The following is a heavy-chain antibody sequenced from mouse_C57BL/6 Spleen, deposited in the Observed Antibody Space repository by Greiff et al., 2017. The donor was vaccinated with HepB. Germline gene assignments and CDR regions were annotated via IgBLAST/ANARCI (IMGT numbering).Heavy chain of an antibody. J-gene: IGHJ1*03. Sequence: EVKLMESGPELVKPGASVKMSCKASGYTFTDYNMHWVKQSHGKSLEWIGYINPNNGGTSYNQKFKGKATLTVNKSSSTAYMELRSLTSEDSAVYYCARYGWLLRYFDVWGTGTTVTVSS. CDR2: INPNNGGT. D-gene: IGHD2-3*01. V-gene: IGHV1-22*01. CDR1: GYTFTDYN. CDR3: ARYGWLLRYFDV.